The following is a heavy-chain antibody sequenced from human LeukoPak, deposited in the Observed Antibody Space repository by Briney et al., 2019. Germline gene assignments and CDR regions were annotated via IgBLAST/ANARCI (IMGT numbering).Heavy chain of an antibody. CDR1: GFTFDDYA. D-gene: IGHD6-13*01. V-gene: IGHV3-9*01. Sequence: GRSLRLSCAASGFTFDDYAMHWVRQAPGKGLEWVSGISWNSGSIGYADSVKGRFTISRDNAKNSLYLQMNSLRAEDTALYYCAKDTGDIAAAGTAFDYWGQGTLVTVSS. J-gene: IGHJ4*02. CDR2: ISWNSGSI. CDR3: AKDTGDIAAAGTAFDY.